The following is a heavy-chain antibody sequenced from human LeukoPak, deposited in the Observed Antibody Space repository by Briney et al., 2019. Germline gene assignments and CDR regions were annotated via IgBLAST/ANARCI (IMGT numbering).Heavy chain of an antibody. CDR1: GGSISSSSYY. J-gene: IGHJ4*02. D-gene: IGHD3-3*01. CDR3: ARDTPPPYYDFWSGCRHPLDY. V-gene: IGHV4-39*07. Sequence: SETLSLTCTVSGGSISSSSYYWGWIRQPPGKGLEWIGSIYYSGSTYYNPSLKSRVTISVDTSKNQFSLKLSSVTAADTAVYYCARDTPPPYYDFWSGCRHPLDYWGQGTLVTVSS. CDR2: IYYSGST.